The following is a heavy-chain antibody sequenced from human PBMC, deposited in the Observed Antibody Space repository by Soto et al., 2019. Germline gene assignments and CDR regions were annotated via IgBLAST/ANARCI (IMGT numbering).Heavy chain of an antibody. V-gene: IGHV1-8*01. Sequence: ASGKLSCKASGYTFTSYDSNWVRQATGQGLEWMGWMNPNSGNTGYAQKFQGRVTMTRNTSISTAYMELSSLRSEDTAVYYCARGWGLRYCDWTNHYYYMDVWG. J-gene: IGHJ6*03. D-gene: IGHD3-9*01. CDR3: ARGWGLRYCDWTNHYYYMDV. CDR2: MNPNSGNT. CDR1: GYTFTSYD.